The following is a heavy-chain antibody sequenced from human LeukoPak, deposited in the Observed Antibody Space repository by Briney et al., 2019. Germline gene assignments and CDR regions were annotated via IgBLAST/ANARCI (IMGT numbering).Heavy chain of an antibody. D-gene: IGHD6-19*01. CDR3: ARSYDSSGWGFDY. V-gene: IGHV3-23*01. J-gene: IGHJ4*02. CDR2: ISGSGDNT. CDR1: GFTFSSYS. Sequence: GGSLRLSCAASGFTFSSYSMSWVRQAPGKGLEWVSSISGSGDNTYYTDSVKGRFTISRDSSGNTLYLQMNSLRAEDTAVYYCARSYDSSGWGFDYWGQGTLVTVSS.